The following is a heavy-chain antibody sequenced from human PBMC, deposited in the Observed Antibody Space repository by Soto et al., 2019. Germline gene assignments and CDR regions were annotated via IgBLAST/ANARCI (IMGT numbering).Heavy chain of an antibody. CDR3: ARDRGYPDSFDI. CDR1: GFTFSSYG. D-gene: IGHD3-10*01. V-gene: IGHV3-33*08. CDR2: ISYDGSDK. Sequence: GGSLRLSCAASGFTFSSYGMHWVRQAPGKGLEWVAVISYDGSDKYYADSVKGRFTISRDNSNNTLYLQMNSLRVEDTAVYYCARDRGYPDSFDIWGQGTMVTVS. J-gene: IGHJ3*02.